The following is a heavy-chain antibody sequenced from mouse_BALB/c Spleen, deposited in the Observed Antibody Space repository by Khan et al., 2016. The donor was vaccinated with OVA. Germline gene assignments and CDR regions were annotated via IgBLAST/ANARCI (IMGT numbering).Heavy chain of an antibody. V-gene: IGHV5-6*01. CDR1: GFTFSTYG. Sequence: EVELVESGGDLVKPGGSLKLSCATSGFTFSTYGMSWVRQTPDKRLEWVAAISSGGSYTYYPGSVKGRFTISRDNANNTLYLQMSSLKSEDIAIYYCTRLAYYYNSEGFAYWGQGTLVTVSA. D-gene: IGHD1-1*01. CDR2: ISSGGSYT. CDR3: TRLAYYYNSEGFAY. J-gene: IGHJ3*01.